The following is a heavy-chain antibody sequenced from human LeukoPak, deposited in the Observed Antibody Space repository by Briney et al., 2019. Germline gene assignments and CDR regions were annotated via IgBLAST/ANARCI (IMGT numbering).Heavy chain of an antibody. CDR2: ISGTSAAI. CDR1: GFTGFTFSYYG. V-gene: IGHV3-48*04. D-gene: IGHD2-15*01. J-gene: IGHJ5*02. Sequence: GSLRLSCAASGFTGFTFSYYGMNWVRQAPGKGLEWVSYISGTSAAIYYGDSVKGRFTISRDNAKNSLYLQMNSLRAEDTAVYYCRGYCSGGSCYQSDNWFDPWGQGTLVTVSS. CDR3: RGYCSGGSCYQSDNWFDP.